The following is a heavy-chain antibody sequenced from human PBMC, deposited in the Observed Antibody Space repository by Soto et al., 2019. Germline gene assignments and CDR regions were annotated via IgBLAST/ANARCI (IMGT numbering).Heavy chain of an antibody. CDR1: GYSFTDYH. CDR3: ARGHATDCSNGVCSFFYNHEMDV. CDR2: INPKSGGT. J-gene: IGHJ6*02. V-gene: IGHV1-2*04. D-gene: IGHD2-8*01. Sequence: ASVKVSCKASGYSFTDYHIHWVRQAPGQGLEWLGRINPKSGGTSTAQKFQGWVTMTRDRSISTVYMELTRLRSDDTAVYFCARGHATDCSNGVCSFFYNHEMDVWGQGTTVTVSS.